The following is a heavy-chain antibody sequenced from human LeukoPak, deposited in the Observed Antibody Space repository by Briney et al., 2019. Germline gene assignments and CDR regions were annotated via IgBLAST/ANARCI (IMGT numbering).Heavy chain of an antibody. CDR2: INSDGSST. CDR3: AKDLAVVIHNAFDI. V-gene: IGHV3-74*01. D-gene: IGHD2-2*01. CDR1: GFTFSSYW. J-gene: IGHJ3*02. Sequence: GGSLRLSCAASGFTFSSYWMHWVRQAPGKGLVWVSRINSDGSSTSYADSVKGRFTISRDNAKNTLYLQMNGLRVEDTALYYCAKDLAVVIHNAFDIWGQGTMVTVSS.